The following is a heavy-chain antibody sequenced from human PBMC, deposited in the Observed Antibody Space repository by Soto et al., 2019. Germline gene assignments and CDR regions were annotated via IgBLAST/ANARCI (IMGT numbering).Heavy chain of an antibody. V-gene: IGHV5-10-1*01. CDR3: ERHAEDFYFGLDA. J-gene: IGHJ6*02. Sequence: PGESLKISCKGSGYNFVTYWITWVRQMPGKGLEWMGRIDPADSYARYSPSFEGHVTMSVDRSINTAYLQWTSLRASDSAIYYCERHAEDFYFGLDAWGQGTSVTVS. CDR2: IDPADSYA. CDR1: GYNFVTYW.